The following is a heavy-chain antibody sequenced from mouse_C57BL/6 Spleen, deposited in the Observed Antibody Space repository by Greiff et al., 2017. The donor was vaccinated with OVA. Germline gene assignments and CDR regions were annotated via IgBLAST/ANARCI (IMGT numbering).Heavy chain of an antibody. J-gene: IGHJ2*01. CDR1: GYTFTSYW. V-gene: IGHV1-64*01. CDR2: IHPNSGST. D-gene: IGHD2-5*01. Sequence: VQLQQPGAELVKPGASVKLSCKASGYTFTSYWMHWVKQRPGQGLEWIGMIHPNSGSTNYNEKFKSKATLTVDKSSSTVYMQLSSLTSEDSAVYYCAPAYYSNSLDYWGQGTTLTVSS. CDR3: APAYYSNSLDY.